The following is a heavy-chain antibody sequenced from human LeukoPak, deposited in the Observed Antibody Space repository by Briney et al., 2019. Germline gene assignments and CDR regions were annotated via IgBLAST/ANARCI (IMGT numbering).Heavy chain of an antibody. D-gene: IGHD6-19*01. J-gene: IGHJ2*01. CDR2: IYYSGST. V-gene: IGHV4-59*08. CDR3: AKIVGSSGWYRQEYFDL. CDR1: GGSISSYY. Sequence: SETLSLTCTVSGGSISSYYWSWIRQPPGKGLEWIGYIYYSGSTNYNPSLKSRVTISVDTSKNQFSLKLSSVTAADTAVYYCAKIVGSSGWYRQEYFDLWGRGTLVTVSS.